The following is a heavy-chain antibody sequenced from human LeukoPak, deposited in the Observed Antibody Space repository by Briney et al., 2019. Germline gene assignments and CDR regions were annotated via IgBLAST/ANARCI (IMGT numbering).Heavy chain of an antibody. Sequence: GGSLRLSCAASGFTFSSYEMNWVRQAPGKGLEWVSYISSSGSTIYYADSVKGRFTISRDNAKNSLYLQINGLRAEDTAVYYCASDDPLDYWGQGTLVTVSS. CDR3: ASDDPLDY. CDR2: ISSSGSTI. CDR1: GFTFSSYE. V-gene: IGHV3-48*03. J-gene: IGHJ4*02.